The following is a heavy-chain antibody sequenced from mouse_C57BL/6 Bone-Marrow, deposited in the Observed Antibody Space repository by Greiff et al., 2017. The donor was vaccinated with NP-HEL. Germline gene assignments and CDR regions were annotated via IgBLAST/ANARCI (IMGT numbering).Heavy chain of an antibody. CDR2: IDPSDSYT. Sequence: VQLQQPGAELVKPGASVKLSCKASGYTFTSYWMQWVKQRPGQGLEWIGEIDPSDSYTNYNQKFKGKATLTVDTSSSTAYMQLSSLTSEDSAVYYCARYEFYFDVWGTGTTVTVSS. J-gene: IGHJ1*03. CDR1: GYTFTSYW. V-gene: IGHV1-50*01. D-gene: IGHD2-3*01. CDR3: ARYEFYFDV.